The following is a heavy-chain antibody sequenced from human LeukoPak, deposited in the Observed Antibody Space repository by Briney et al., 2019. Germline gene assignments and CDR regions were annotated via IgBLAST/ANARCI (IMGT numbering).Heavy chain of an antibody. J-gene: IGHJ4*02. CDR1: GGSISRSNW. D-gene: IGHD3-9*01. V-gene: IGHV4-4*02. Sequence: SETLSLTCTVSGGSISRSNWWSWVRQPPGKGLEWIGEIHDTGSTNYNPPLKSRVTMSQDKSKNQFSLNLNSVTAADTAVYYCATYYDILSGYTFDYWGQGTLVAVSS. CDR3: ATYYDILSGYTFDY. CDR2: IHDTGST.